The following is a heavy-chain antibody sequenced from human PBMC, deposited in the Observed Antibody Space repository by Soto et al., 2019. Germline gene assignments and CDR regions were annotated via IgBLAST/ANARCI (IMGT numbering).Heavy chain of an antibody. CDR2: ISSSSSYI. V-gene: IGHV3-21*01. J-gene: IGHJ4*02. D-gene: IGHD3-16*02. Sequence: EVQLVESGGGLVKPGGSLSSSGPPPDSPSSSFRRTWVPQAPGKGLEGVSSISSSSSYIYYADSVKGRFTISRDNAKNSLYLQMNSLRAEDTAVYYCARDEAVWGSYRNVDYWGQGTLVTVSS. CDR1: DSPSSSFR. CDR3: ARDEAVWGSYRNVDY.